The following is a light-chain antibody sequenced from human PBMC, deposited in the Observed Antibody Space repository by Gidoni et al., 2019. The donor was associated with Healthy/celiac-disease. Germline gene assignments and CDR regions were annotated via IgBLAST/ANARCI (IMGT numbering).Light chain of an antibody. CDR1: SSDVGSYNL. CDR3: CSYAGSSTHVV. CDR2: EVS. V-gene: IGLV2-23*02. J-gene: IGLJ2*01. Sequence: QSALTQPASVSGSPVQSLTISCTGTSSDVGSYNLASWYQQQPGKAPKLMIYEVSQRPSGVSNRFSGSKSGNTASLTISGLQAEDEADYYCCSYAGSSTHVVFGGWTKLTVL.